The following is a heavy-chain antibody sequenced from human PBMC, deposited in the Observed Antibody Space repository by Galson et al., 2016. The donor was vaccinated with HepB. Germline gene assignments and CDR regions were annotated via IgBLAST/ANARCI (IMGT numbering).Heavy chain of an antibody. J-gene: IGHJ3*02. CDR2: TYYNSTWYN. V-gene: IGHV6-1*01. D-gene: IGHD2-8*02. Sequence: CAISGDSVSSNSAAWNWIRQSPSRGLEWLGRTYYNSTWYNDYAASVKSRITINPDTSKNQFSLQLNSVTPEDTAVYYCARLYWGLRAFDIWGQGTMVTVSS. CDR3: ARLYWGLRAFDI. CDR1: GDSVSSNSAA.